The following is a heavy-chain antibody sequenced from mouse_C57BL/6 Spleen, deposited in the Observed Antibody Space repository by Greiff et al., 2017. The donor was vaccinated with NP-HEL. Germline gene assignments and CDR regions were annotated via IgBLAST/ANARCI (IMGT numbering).Heavy chain of an antibody. CDR3: ATQDPFYYYGSSHYYAMDY. J-gene: IGHJ4*01. CDR2: IYPRDGST. Sequence: VKLMESDAELVKPGASVKISCKVSGYTFTDHTIHWMKQRPEQGLEWIGYIYPRDGSTKYNEKFKGKATLTADKSSSTAYMQLNSLTSEDSAVYFCATQDPFYYYGSSHYYAMDYWGQGTSVTVSS. D-gene: IGHD1-1*01. V-gene: IGHV1-78*01. CDR1: GYTFTDHT.